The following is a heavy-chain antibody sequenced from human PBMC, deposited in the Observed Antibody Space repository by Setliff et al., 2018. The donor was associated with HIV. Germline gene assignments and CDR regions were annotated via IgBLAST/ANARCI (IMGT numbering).Heavy chain of an antibody. CDR1: RASFSSYY. CDR2: MNYSGST. D-gene: IGHD3-22*01. V-gene: IGHV4-34*01. J-gene: IGHJ4*02. Sequence: SETLSLTCAVYRASFSSYYWSWIRLSPGQGLEWIAEMNYSGSTNYNPSLKSRVTMSVDTSKNQFSLNVTSVNAADTAVYYCARGRYYDGSARPLDYWGQGSLVTVSS. CDR3: ARGRYYDGSARPLDY.